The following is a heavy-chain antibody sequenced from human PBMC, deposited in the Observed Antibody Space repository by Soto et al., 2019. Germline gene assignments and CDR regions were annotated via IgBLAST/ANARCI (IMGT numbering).Heavy chain of an antibody. V-gene: IGHV4-30-4*01. CDR2: TYYSGST. CDR1: GCSISTDDYY. J-gene: IGHJ4*02. D-gene: IGHD4-17*01. CDR3: AGAPFYGCNPAVDY. Sequence: QVQLQESGPGLVKPSQTLSLTCTVSGCSISTDDYYWSWLRQPPGKGLEWIGYTYYSGSTYYNQSLKSRVTMSVDTSKNQFSLKLSSVTAADTAVYYCAGAPFYGCNPAVDYWGQGTLVTVSS.